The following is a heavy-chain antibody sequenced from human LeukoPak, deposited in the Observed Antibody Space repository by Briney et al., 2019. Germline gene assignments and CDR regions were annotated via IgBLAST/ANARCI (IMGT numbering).Heavy chain of an antibody. CDR3: ARYHLGSYFRDPFDH. J-gene: IGHJ4*02. CDR2: SRNKANSYTT. Sequence: GGSLRLSCAASGFTFSDHYMDWVRQAPGKGLEWVGRSRNKANSYTTEYAASVKGRFTVSRDNAKNSLYLQMDSLRAEDTAVYYCARYHLGSYFRDPFDHWGQGTLVTVSS. CDR1: GFTFSDHY. V-gene: IGHV3-72*01. D-gene: IGHD3-10*01.